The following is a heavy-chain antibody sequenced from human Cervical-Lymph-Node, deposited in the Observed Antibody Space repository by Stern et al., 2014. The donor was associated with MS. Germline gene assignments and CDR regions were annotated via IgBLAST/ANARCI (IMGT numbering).Heavy chain of an antibody. J-gene: IGHJ5*02. V-gene: IGHV3-30*18. Sequence: QVQLVESGGGVVQPGRSLRLSCAASGFTFSSYGMHWVRQAPGKGLEWVAVISYDGSNKYYADSVKGRFTISRDNSKNTLYLQMNSLRAEDTAVYYCAKDLSSWGQRTLVTVSS. CDR1: GFTFSSYG. CDR2: ISYDGSNK. D-gene: IGHD6-6*01. CDR3: AKDLSS.